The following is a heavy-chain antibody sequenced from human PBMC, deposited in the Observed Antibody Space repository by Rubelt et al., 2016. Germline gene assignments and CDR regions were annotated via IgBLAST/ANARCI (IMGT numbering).Heavy chain of an antibody. CDR1: GFTFSDYA. CDR2: ISYDAINK. Sequence: QVQLVESGGGVVQPGRSLRLSCAASGFTFSDYAMHWVRQAPGKGLEWMAVISYDAINKYYADSVKGRFTISRDNSKNTLYLQMNSLRAEDTAVYYCARSKQGPWYSGSYSFWGQGTLVTVSS. J-gene: IGHJ4*02. D-gene: IGHD1-26*01. V-gene: IGHV3-30*04. CDR3: ARSKQGPWYSGSYSF.